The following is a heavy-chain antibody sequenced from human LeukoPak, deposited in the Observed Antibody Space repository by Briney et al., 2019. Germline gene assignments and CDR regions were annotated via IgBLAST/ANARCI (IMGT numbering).Heavy chain of an antibody. D-gene: IGHD3-9*01. V-gene: IGHV4-61*02. CDR1: GGSISSGSYY. CDR2: IYTSGST. Sequence: SETLSLTCTVSGGSISSGSYYWSWIRQPAGKGLEWIGRIYTSGSTNYNPSLKSRVTISVDTSKNQFSLKLSSVTAADTAVYYCARDPWDYDTLTGYYVNWFDPWGQGTLVTVSS. J-gene: IGHJ5*02. CDR3: ARDPWDYDTLTGYYVNWFDP.